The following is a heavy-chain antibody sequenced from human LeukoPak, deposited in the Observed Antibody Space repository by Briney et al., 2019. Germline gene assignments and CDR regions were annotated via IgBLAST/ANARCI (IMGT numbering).Heavy chain of an antibody. D-gene: IGHD1-26*01. J-gene: IGHJ4*02. CDR1: GGTFSSYA. CDR3: ASVALRSYYFDY. V-gene: IGHV1-69*13. Sequence: GASVKVSCKASGGTFSSYAISWVRQAPGQGLEWMGGIIPIFGTANYAQKFQGRVTITADESTSTAYMELSSLRSEDTAVYYCASVALRSYYFDYWGQGTLVTVAS. CDR2: IIPIFGTA.